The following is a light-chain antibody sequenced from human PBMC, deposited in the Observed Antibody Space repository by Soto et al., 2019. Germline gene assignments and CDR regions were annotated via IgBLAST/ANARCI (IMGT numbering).Light chain of an antibody. V-gene: IGKV3-20*01. CDR1: QTVNNNF. Sequence: IVLTQSPGTLSLSPGERATLSCRASQTVNNNFLVWYQQKPGQAPRLLIYGASTRATGIPDRFSGSGSGTDFTISSSRVVHECLAVYHCQQYGNSVWTVGQGTKVEI. J-gene: IGKJ1*01. CDR3: QQYGNSVWT. CDR2: GAS.